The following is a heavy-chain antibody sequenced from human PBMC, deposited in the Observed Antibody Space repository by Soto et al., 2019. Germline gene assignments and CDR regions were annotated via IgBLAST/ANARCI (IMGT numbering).Heavy chain of an antibody. CDR2: INPSAGSS. D-gene: IGHD4-17*01. J-gene: IGHJ6*02. CDR1: GFTFSSYG. Sequence: QVQLVESGGGVVQPGRSLRLSCAASGFTFSSYGIHWVRQAPGQGLEWMGMINPSAGSSSYARRFQGRVTVTRDTSTTTVYIDLSGLKSEDTAVYYCVRDLSDYGDYYNMDVWGQGTTVTVSS. V-gene: IGHV1-46*01. CDR3: VRDLSDYGDYYNMDV.